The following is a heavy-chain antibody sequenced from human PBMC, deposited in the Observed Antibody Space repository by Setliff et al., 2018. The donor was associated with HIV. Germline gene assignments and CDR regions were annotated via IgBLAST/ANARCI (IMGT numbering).Heavy chain of an antibody. CDR3: ARGLFSNYVSPLDY. CDR2: IYTSGST. Sequence: SSETLSLTCTVSGGSISSGSYYWSWIRQPAGKGLEWIGHIYTSGSTNYNPSLKSRVTISVDTSKNQFSLKLSSVTAADTAVYYCARGLFSNYVSPLDYWGQGTLVT. D-gene: IGHD4-4*01. CDR1: GGSISSGSYY. J-gene: IGHJ4*02. V-gene: IGHV4-61*09.